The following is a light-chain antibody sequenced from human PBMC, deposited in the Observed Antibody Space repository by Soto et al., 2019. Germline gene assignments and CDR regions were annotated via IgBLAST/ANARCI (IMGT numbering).Light chain of an antibody. CDR1: QSLLHSNGYNY. CDR3: MQALQSPYT. CDR2: LRF. Sequence: DIVMTQSPLSLPVTPGEPASISCRSSQSLLHSNGYNYLDWYLQKPGQSPQLLIYLRFNRASGVPDRFSGSGSGTDFTLRISRVEAEDVGVYYCMQALQSPYTFGQGTKLEIK. V-gene: IGKV2-28*01. J-gene: IGKJ2*01.